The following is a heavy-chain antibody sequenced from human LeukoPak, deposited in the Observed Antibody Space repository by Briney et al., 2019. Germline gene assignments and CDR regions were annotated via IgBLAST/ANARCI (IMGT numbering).Heavy chain of an antibody. CDR1: GGSTSSYY. CDR3: ARGRITMVRGVIPTLYFDY. D-gene: IGHD3-10*01. V-gene: IGHV4-59*01. Sequence: PSETLSLTCTVSGGSTSSYYWSWIRQPPGKGLEWIGYIYYSGSTNYNPSLKSRVTISVDTSKNQFSLKLSSVTAADTAVYYCARGRITMVRGVIPTLYFDYWGQGTLVTVSS. CDR2: IYYSGST. J-gene: IGHJ4*02.